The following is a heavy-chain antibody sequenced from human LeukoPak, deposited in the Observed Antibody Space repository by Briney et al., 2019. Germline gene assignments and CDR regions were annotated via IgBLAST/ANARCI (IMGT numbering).Heavy chain of an antibody. Sequence: GGSLRLSCAASGFTFSSYGMHWVRQAPGKGLEWVAVISYDGSNKYYTDSVKGRFTISRDNSKNTLYLQMNSLRAEDTAVYHCAKWRTAMDYWGQGTLVTVSS. D-gene: IGHD2-21*02. CDR2: ISYDGSNK. J-gene: IGHJ4*02. CDR3: AKWRTAMDY. CDR1: GFTFSSYG. V-gene: IGHV3-30*18.